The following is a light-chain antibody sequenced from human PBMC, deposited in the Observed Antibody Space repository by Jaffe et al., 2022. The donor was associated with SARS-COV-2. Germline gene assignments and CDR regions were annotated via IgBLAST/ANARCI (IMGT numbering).Light chain of an antibody. CDR1: QSVGSS. J-gene: IGKJ1*01. V-gene: IGKV3-15*01. CDR2: GAT. Sequence: EIVMTQSPATLSVSPGERATLSCRASQSVGSSLAWYQQKPGQAPRLLIYGATTRATGIPARFSGSGSATEFTLTISSLQSEDFAVYYCQEYDNWPPWTFGQGTKVEIK. CDR3: QEYDNWPPWT.